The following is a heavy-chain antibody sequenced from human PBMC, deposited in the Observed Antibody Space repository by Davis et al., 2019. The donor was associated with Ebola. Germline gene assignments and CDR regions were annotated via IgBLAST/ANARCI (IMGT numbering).Heavy chain of an antibody. V-gene: IGHV1-2*06. Sequence: ASVKVSCKASGYTFTNYYMHWVRQAPGQGLEWMGRILPNSGGTYYAQKFQGRVTMTRDTSTSTVYMELSSLRSEDTAVYYCAREDIVVVVAATRYYYGMDVWGKGTTVTVSS. CDR1: GYTFTNYY. D-gene: IGHD2-15*01. J-gene: IGHJ6*04. CDR2: ILPNSGGT. CDR3: AREDIVVVVAATRYYYGMDV.